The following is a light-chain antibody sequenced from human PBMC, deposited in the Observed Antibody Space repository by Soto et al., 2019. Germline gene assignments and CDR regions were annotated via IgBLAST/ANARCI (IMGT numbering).Light chain of an antibody. CDR1: QTVFSNY. CDR2: GAS. V-gene: IGKV3-20*01. J-gene: IGKJ1*01. CDR3: QQGYSTPPWT. Sequence: EIVLTHSPGTLSLSQWEIATLSCRATQTVFSNYIGWYQQKPGQAPRRLIFGASIRATGILDRFSGSGSGTDFTLTISGLEPEDFAVYYCQQGYSTPPWTLGQGTKVDIK.